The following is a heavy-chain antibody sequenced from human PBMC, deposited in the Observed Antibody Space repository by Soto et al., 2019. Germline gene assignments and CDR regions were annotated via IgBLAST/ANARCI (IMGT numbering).Heavy chain of an antibody. D-gene: IGHD2-15*01. CDR2: IYYSGST. CDR3: AREGDYCSGGSCYRWFDH. CDR1: GGSISSGGYY. V-gene: IGHV4-31*03. Sequence: SETLSLTCTVSGGSISSGGYYWSWIRQHPGKGLEWIGYIYYSGSTYYNPSLKTRVTISLDTSKNQFSLKLSSVTAADTAVYYCAREGDYCSGGSCYRWFDHWGQGTLVTVS. J-gene: IGHJ5*02.